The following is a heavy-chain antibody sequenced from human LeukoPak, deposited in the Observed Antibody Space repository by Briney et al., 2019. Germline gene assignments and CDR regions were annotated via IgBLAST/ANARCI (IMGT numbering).Heavy chain of an antibody. V-gene: IGHV4-4*02. Sequence: SGTLSLTYAVSGGSISSSNWWRWVRPPPGKGLEWGGEIYHSGSTNYNPSLKSRVTISVDKSKNQFSLKLSSVTAADTAVYYCARDEVVVAAGSRPGDFDIWGQRTTVTVSS. J-gene: IGHJ3*02. CDR2: IYHSGST. D-gene: IGHD2-15*01. CDR1: GGSISSSNW. CDR3: ARDEVVVAAGSRPGDFDI.